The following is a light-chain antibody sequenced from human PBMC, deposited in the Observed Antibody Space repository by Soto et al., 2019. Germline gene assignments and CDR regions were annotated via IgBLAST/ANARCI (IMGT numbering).Light chain of an antibody. CDR1: QSVRNF. J-gene: IGKJ1*01. V-gene: IGKV1-5*01. CDR3: QQYDDYWT. Sequence: DIQVTQSPYTLSASVGDRVTITCLASQSVRNFLAWYQQKAGEAPKVVVYDASSLESGVPSRFSGSGSGTEFTLTISSLQPDDFATYYCQQYDDYWTFGPGTKWISN. CDR2: DAS.